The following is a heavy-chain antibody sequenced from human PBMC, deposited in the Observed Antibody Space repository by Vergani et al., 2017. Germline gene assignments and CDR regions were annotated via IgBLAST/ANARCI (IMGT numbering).Heavy chain of an antibody. V-gene: IGHV1-69*04. CDR1: GGTFSSYA. Sequence: QVQLVQSGAEVKKPGASVKVSCKASGGTFSSYAISWVRRAPGQGLEWMGRIIPILGIANYAQKFQGRVTITADKSTSTAYMELSSLRSEDTAVYYCASYPRTQYSSSSSFDYWGQGTLVTVSS. D-gene: IGHD6-6*01. CDR3: ASYPRTQYSSSSSFDY. CDR2: IIPILGIA. J-gene: IGHJ4*02.